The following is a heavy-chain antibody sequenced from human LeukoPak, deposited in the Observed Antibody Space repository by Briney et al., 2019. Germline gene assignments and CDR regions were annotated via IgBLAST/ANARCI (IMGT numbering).Heavy chain of an antibody. Sequence: ASVKVSCKASGYTFTSYAMHWVRQAPGQRLEWMGWINAGNGNTKYSQKLQGRVTMTTDTSTSTAYMELRSLRSDDTAVYYCARGRRYSSGWYSAYYFDYWGQGTLVTVSS. CDR2: INAGNGNT. CDR3: ARGRRYSSGWYSAYYFDY. V-gene: IGHV1-3*01. CDR1: GYTFTSYA. J-gene: IGHJ4*02. D-gene: IGHD6-19*01.